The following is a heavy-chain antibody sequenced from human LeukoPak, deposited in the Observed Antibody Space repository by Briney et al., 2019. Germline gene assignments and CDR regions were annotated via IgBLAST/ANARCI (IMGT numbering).Heavy chain of an antibody. CDR3: ARGAYGSGSYRYYYYGMDV. Sequence: ASVKVSCKASGYTFTGYYMHWVRQAPGQGLEWMGWINPNSGGTNYARKFQGRVTMTRDTSISTAYMELSRLRSDDTAVYYCARGAYGSGSYRYYYYGMDVWGQGTTVTVSS. CDR2: INPNSGGT. CDR1: GYTFTGYY. D-gene: IGHD3-10*01. J-gene: IGHJ6*02. V-gene: IGHV1-2*02.